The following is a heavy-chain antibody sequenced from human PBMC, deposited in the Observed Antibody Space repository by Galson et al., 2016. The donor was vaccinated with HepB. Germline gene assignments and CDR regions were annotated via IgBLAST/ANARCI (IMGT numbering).Heavy chain of an antibody. D-gene: IGHD5-24*01. Sequence: SLRLSCAASGYIFRTYPMHWVRQAPGKGLEWVAVISSDGSNEWYADSVKGRFTISRDNSQNTLSLQMSSLRTEETAAYYCAREAERWNYLDYWGQGTLVTVSS. CDR1: GYIFRTYP. J-gene: IGHJ4*02. CDR3: AREAERWNYLDY. V-gene: IGHV3-30*14. CDR2: ISSDGSNE.